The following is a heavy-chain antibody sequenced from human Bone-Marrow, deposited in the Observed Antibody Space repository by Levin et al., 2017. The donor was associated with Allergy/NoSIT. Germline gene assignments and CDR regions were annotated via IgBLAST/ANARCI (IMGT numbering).Heavy chain of an antibody. CDR2: IKSNPAGGTT. D-gene: IGHD5-12*01. CDR1: GFPFTNAY. V-gene: IGHV3-15*01. J-gene: IGHJ4*02. CDR3: AIDRRGYDFSH. Sequence: LSLTCATSGFPFTNAYMTWVRQAPGKGLEWVGRIKSNPAGGTTDYAAPVKGRFAISRDDSKATVYLQMNSLKTEDTALYYCAIDRRGYDFSHWGQGTLVTVSS.